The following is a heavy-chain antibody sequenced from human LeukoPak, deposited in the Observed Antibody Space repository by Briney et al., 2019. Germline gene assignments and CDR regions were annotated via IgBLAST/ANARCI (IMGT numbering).Heavy chain of an antibody. D-gene: IGHD3-10*01. CDR3: ARADNYGSILDY. CDR2: IDQDGSTE. CDR1: GFTFSNYW. Sequence: GGSLRLSCAASGFTFSNYWMSWVRQSPGGGLEGVANIDQDGSTEYYVDSVGGRFTVSRDNAKNSVYLQIDSLRAEDTAVHYCARADNYGSILDYWGRGTLVTVSS. J-gene: IGHJ4*02. V-gene: IGHV3-7*04.